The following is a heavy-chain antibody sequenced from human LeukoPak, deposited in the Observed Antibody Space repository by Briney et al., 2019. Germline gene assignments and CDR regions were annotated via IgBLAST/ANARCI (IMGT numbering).Heavy chain of an antibody. J-gene: IGHJ5*02. Sequence: GGSLRLSCAASGFTSSDYYMSWIRQAPGKGLEWVSYISSSGSTIYYADSVKGRFTISRDNAKNSLYLQMNSLRAEDTAVYYCARDGGSDIVPYNWFDPWGQGTLVTVSS. CDR1: GFTSSDYY. CDR2: ISSSGSTI. V-gene: IGHV3-11*01. CDR3: ARDGGSDIVPYNWFDP. D-gene: IGHD2-8*01.